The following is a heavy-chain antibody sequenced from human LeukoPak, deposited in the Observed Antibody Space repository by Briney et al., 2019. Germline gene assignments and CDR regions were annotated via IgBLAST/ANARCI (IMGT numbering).Heavy chain of an antibody. D-gene: IGHD2-15*01. V-gene: IGHV1-46*01. Sequence: ASVKVSCKASGYTFTNYYMHWVRQAPGQGLEWMGIINPSGDNTNYAQKFQGRVTMTRNTSISTAYMELSSLRSEDTAVYYCARGQVYCSGGSCYSTGFDYWGQGTLVTVSS. J-gene: IGHJ4*02. CDR1: GYTFTNYY. CDR3: ARGQVYCSGGSCYSTGFDY. CDR2: INPSGDNT.